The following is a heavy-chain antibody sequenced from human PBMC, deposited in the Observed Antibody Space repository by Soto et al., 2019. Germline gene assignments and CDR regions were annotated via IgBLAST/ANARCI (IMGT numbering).Heavy chain of an antibody. V-gene: IGHV1-69*01. CDR3: ARGRYYYGSGSPETPFDY. D-gene: IGHD3-10*01. CDR2: IIPIFGTA. J-gene: IGHJ4*02. Sequence: QVQLVQSGAEVKKPGSSVKVSCKASGGTFSSYAISWVRQAPGQGLEWMGGIIPIFGTANYAQKFQGRVTITADESASTAYMELSSLRSEDTAVYYCARGRYYYGSGSPETPFDYWGQGTLVTVSS. CDR1: GGTFSSYA.